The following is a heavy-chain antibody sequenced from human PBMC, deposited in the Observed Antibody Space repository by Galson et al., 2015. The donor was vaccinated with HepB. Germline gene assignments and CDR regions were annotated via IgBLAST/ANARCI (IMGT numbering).Heavy chain of an antibody. D-gene: IGHD1-26*01. CDR1: GFTFSSYA. Sequence: SLRLSCAASGFTFSSYAMSWVRQAPGKGLEWVSAISGSGSSTYYADSVKGRFTISRDNSKNTLYLQMNSLRAEDTAVYYCAKERRDRQTIPLWSGSYLFDYWGQGTLVTVSS. CDR2: ISGSGSST. CDR3: AKERRDRQTIPLWSGSYLFDY. V-gene: IGHV3-23*01. J-gene: IGHJ4*02.